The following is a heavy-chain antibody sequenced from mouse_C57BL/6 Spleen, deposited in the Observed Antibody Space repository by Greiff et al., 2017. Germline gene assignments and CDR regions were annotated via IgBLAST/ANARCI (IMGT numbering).Heavy chain of an antibody. J-gene: IGHJ2*01. V-gene: IGHV1-62-2*01. CDR3: AREVITTVVADYFDY. CDR2: FYPGSGSI. Sequence: QVQLKQSGAELVKPGASVTLSCKASGYTFTEYTIHWVKQRSGQGLEWIGWFYPGSGSIKYNEKFKDKATLTADKSSSTVYMELSRLTSEDSAVYYCAREVITTVVADYFDYWGQGTTLTVSS. D-gene: IGHD1-1*01. CDR1: GYTFTEYT.